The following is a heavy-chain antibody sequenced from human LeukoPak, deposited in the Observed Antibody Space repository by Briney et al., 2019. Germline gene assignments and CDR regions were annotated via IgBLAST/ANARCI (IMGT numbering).Heavy chain of an antibody. D-gene: IGHD1-26*01. V-gene: IGHV3-30-3*01. CDR1: GFTFSSYA. CDR3: ARIQGGSSPTDY. Sequence: GGSLRLSCAASGFTFSSYAMHWVRQAPGKGLEWVAVISYDGSNKYYADSVKGRFTISRDNAKNSLYLQMNSLRAEDTAVYYCARIQGGSSPTDYWGQGTLVTVSS. J-gene: IGHJ4*02. CDR2: ISYDGSNK.